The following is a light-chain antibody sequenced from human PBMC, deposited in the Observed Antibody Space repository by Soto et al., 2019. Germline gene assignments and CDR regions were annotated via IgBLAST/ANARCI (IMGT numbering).Light chain of an antibody. CDR3: SSYTSSSTLLVV. Sequence: QSALTQPASVSGSPGQSITISCTGTSSDVGGYNYVSWYQQHPGKAPKLMIYDVSNRPSGVSNHFSGSKSGNTASLTISGLQAEDEADYYCSSYTSSSTLLVVFGGGTKVTVL. CDR2: DVS. CDR1: SSDVGGYNY. J-gene: IGLJ2*01. V-gene: IGLV2-14*01.